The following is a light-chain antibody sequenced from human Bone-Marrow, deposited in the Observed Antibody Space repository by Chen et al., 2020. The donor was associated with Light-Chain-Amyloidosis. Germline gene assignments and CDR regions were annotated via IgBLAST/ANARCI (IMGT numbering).Light chain of an antibody. CDR2: DDS. J-gene: IGLJ3*02. Sequence: SYVLTQPSSVSVAPGQTATIACGGNNIGSTSVHWYQQTPGQAPLLVVYDDSDRPSGIPEGLSGSNSGNTATLTIRRVEAGDEADDYCQVWDRSSDRPVFGGGTKLTVL. CDR3: QVWDRSSDRPV. V-gene: IGLV3-21*02. CDR1: NIGSTS.